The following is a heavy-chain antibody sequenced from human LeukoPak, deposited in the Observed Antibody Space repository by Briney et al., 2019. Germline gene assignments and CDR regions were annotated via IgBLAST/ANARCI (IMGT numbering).Heavy chain of an antibody. J-gene: IGHJ6*04. CDR3: ARDWSVPAATYYYYGMDV. CDR2: IIPIFGTA. D-gene: IGHD2-2*01. Sequence: ASVKVSCKASGGTFSSDAISWVRQAPGQGLECMGGIIPIFGTANYAQKFQGRVTITADKSTSTAYMELSSLRSEDTAVYYCARDWSVPAATYYYYGMDVWGKGTTVTVSS. V-gene: IGHV1-69*06. CDR1: GGTFSSDA.